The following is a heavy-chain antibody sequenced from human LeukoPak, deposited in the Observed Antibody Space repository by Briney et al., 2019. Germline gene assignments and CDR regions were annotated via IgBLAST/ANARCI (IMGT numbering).Heavy chain of an antibody. CDR3: ARVVIRKIAVAVKAPFDY. CDR1: RGSISSSSYY. CDR2: IYYSGST. D-gene: IGHD6-19*01. V-gene: IGHV4-39*01. Sequence: PSETLSLTCTVSRGSISSSSYYWGWIRQPPWKGLEWIGSIYYSGSTYYNPSFKSRVTISVDTSKNQFSLKPSSVTAADKAVFYCARVVIRKIAVAVKAPFDYWAQVTLVTVSS. J-gene: IGHJ4*02.